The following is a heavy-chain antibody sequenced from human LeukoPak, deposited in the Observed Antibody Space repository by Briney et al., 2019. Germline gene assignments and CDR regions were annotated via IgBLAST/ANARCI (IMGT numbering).Heavy chain of an antibody. J-gene: IGHJ4*02. CDR2: IAGGGGGT. CDR3: AKSGDTSGYYFYFDY. CDR1: GFTFSTYA. D-gene: IGHD3-22*01. V-gene: IGHV3-23*01. Sequence: GGSLRLSCAASGFTFSTYAMSWVRQAPGKGLEWVSTIAGGGGGTYYADSVKGRFTISRDNSMNTLFLQMNSLRADDTAVYYCAKSGDTSGYYFYFDYWGQGTLVTVSS.